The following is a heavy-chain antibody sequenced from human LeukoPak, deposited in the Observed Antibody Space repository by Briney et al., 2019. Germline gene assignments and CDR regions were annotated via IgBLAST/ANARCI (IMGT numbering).Heavy chain of an antibody. CDR3: AGSLGYCTSNFCYLKY. D-gene: IGHD2-2*01. CDR2: ISAQRGQT. V-gene: IGHV1-18*01. CDR1: GYSENFYG. Sequence: ASVKVSCKTSGYSENFYGITWVRQVAGQGLEWMGWISAQRGQTEYAPNSQDRVTMTTDTYTNTAYMELRSLRSDDTAVYYCAGSLGYCTSNFCYLKYWGQGTLVTVSS. J-gene: IGHJ4*02.